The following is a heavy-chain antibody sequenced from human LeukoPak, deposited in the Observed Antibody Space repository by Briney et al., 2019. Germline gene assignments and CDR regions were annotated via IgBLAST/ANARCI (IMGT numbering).Heavy chain of an antibody. D-gene: IGHD3-22*01. CDR2: ISGSGGST. J-gene: IGHJ5*02. Sequence: PGGSLRLSCAASGFTFSSYAMSWVRQAPGKGLEWVSAISGSGGSTYYADSVKGRFTISRDNSKNTLYLQMNSLRAEDTAVYYCAKAQPRDYDSLTWFDPWGQGTLVTVSS. CDR1: GFTFSSYA. CDR3: AKAQPRDYDSLTWFDP. V-gene: IGHV3-23*01.